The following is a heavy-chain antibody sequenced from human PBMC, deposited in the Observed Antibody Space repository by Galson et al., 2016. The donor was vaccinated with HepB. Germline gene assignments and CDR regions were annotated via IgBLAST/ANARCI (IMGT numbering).Heavy chain of an antibody. V-gene: IGHV1-69*13. CDR3: ARDLGTTSWFSYFDY. CDR1: EDTFNTYA. CDR2: IIPFFRTA. Sequence: SVKVSCKASEDTFNTYAISWVRQAPGQGLEWMGGIIPFFRTAKYAQSFQGRVAITADESTNTVYMEVSSLRSEDTAVYYCARDLGTTSWFSYFDYWGQGILVTVSS. D-gene: IGHD2-2*01. J-gene: IGHJ4*02.